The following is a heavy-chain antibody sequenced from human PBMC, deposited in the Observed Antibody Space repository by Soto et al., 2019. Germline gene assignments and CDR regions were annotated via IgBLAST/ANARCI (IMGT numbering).Heavy chain of an antibody. CDR3: ARIRQVAARRRPHFDY. J-gene: IGHJ4*02. Sequence: SGPTLVNPTDTLTLTCTVSGFSLSNARMGVSWIRQPPGKALEWLAHVFSNDEKSYSTSLKSRLTISKDTSKSQVVLTMTNMDPVDTATYYCARIRQVAARRRPHFDYWGQGTLVTVSS. D-gene: IGHD6-6*01. V-gene: IGHV2-26*01. CDR2: VFSNDEK. CDR1: GFSLSNARMG.